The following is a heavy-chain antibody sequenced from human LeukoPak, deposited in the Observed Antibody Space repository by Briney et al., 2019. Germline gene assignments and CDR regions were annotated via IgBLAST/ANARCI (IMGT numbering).Heavy chain of an antibody. D-gene: IGHD6-13*01. CDR3: ARRTDRLGAVGRDRYFDL. CDR1: GFTFSGYE. Sequence: GGSLRLSCTASGFTFSGYEMTWVRQAPGKGLEWMSYISVNGGAMHYADSVRGRFTASRDDAKNSLYLHMNSLRVEDTAIYYCARRTDRLGAVGRDRYFDLWGRGTLITVSS. J-gene: IGHJ2*01. CDR2: ISVNGGAM. V-gene: IGHV3-48*03.